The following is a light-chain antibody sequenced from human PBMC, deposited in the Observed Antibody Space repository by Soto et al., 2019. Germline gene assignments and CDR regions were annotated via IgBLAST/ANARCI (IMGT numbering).Light chain of an antibody. J-gene: IGKJ1*01. CDR1: QTISTW. Sequence: IQMTQSPSTLSASVGDRVTFTCRASQTISTWLAWYQQKPGEAPKLLIYDASTLDSGVPSRFSGSGSETDFTLTISGLQPDDFATYYCQQYTTFSRAFGQGTTVDI. V-gene: IGKV1-5*01. CDR3: QQYTTFSRA. CDR2: DAS.